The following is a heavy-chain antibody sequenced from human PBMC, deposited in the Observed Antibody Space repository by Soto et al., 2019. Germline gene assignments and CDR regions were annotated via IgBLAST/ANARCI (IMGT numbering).Heavy chain of an antibody. Sequence: GASVKVSCKASGYTFTSYYMHWVRQAPGQGLEWMGIINPSGGSTSYAQKFQGRVTMTRDTSTSTVYMELSNLRSEDTAVYYCARDLRGHYYDSSGYYYYGMDVWGQGTTVTVSS. CDR3: ARDLRGHYYDSSGYYYYGMDV. CDR2: INPSGGST. J-gene: IGHJ6*02. D-gene: IGHD3-22*01. CDR1: GYTFTSYY. V-gene: IGHV1-46*01.